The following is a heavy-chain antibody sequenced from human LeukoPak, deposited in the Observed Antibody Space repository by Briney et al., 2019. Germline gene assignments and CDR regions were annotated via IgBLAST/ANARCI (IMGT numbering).Heavy chain of an antibody. D-gene: IGHD1-26*01. Sequence: PGGSLRLSCAGSGFTFSSYSMNWVRQAPGKGLEWVSSITTSSTYIYYADSVKGRFTISRDNAKNSLYLQMNSMRAEDTAIYYCARDPYSGNYGDYYYYYMDVWGKGTTVTISS. CDR3: ARDPYSGNYGDYYYYYMDV. V-gene: IGHV3-21*01. CDR1: GFTFSSYS. CDR2: ITTSSTYI. J-gene: IGHJ6*03.